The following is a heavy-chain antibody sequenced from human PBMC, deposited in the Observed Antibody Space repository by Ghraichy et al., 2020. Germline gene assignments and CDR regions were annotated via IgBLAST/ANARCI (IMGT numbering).Heavy chain of an antibody. CDR2: ISGDGGST. D-gene: IGHD3-10*01. Sequence: LTCAASGFTFDDYAMHWVRQAPGKGLEWVSLISGDGGSTYYADSVKGRFTISRDNSKNSLYLQMNSLRNEDTALYYCAKVGRRLRHPAFDYWGQGTLVTVSS. J-gene: IGHJ4*02. CDR1: GFTFDDYA. V-gene: IGHV3-43*02. CDR3: AKVGRRLRHPAFDY.